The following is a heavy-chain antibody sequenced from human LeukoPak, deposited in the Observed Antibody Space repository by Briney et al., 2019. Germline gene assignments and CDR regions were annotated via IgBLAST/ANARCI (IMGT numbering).Heavy chain of an antibody. CDR1: GGSISSSSYY. J-gene: IGHJ4*02. CDR2: IYYSGST. CDR3: ARHLAAAVFY. V-gene: IGHV4-39*01. D-gene: IGHD6-13*01. Sequence: SETLSLTCTVSGGSISSSSYYWGWIRQPPGTGLEWIGSIYYSGSTYYNPSLKSRVTISVDTSKNQFSLKLSSVTAADTAVYYCARHLAAAVFYWGQGTLVTVSS.